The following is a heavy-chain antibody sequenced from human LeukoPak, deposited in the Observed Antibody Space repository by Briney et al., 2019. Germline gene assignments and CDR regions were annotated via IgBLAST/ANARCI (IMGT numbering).Heavy chain of an antibody. CDR2: IKQDGSET. V-gene: IGHV3-7*04. J-gene: IGHJ4*02. D-gene: IGHD6-13*01. Sequence: GGPLRLSCAASGFTFSRYRMTWVRQVPGKGLEWVANIKQDGSETYYVDSVKGRFTISRDNAKNSLYLQMNSLRAEDTAVYYCARIRGISSAGDYWGQGTLVTVSS. CDR3: ARIRGISSAGDY. CDR1: GFTFSRYR.